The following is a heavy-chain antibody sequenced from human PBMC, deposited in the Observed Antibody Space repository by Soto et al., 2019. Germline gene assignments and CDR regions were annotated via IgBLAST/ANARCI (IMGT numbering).Heavy chain of an antibody. CDR2: INHSGST. J-gene: IGHJ4*02. D-gene: IGHD3-3*01. CDR3: ARGRRIFGVVIPPDY. Sequence: SETLSLTCAVYGGSFSGYYWSWIRQPPGKGLEWIGEINHSGSTNYNPSLKSRVTISVDTSKNQFSLKLSSVTAADTAVYYCARGRRIFGVVIPPDYWGQGTLVT. CDR1: GGSFSGYY. V-gene: IGHV4-34*01.